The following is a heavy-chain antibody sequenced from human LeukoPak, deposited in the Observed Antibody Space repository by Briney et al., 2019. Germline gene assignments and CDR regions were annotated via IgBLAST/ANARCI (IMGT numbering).Heavy chain of an antibody. CDR2: IYYSGST. CDR1: GGSISSYY. V-gene: IGHV4-59*01. CDR3: ARTYGDYFDY. J-gene: IGHJ4*02. Sequence: SETLSLTCTVSGGSISSYYWSWIRQPPGKGLEWIGYIYYSGSTNYHPSLKSRVTISVVTSKNQFSLKLSSVTAADTAVYYCARTYGDYFDYWGQGTLVTVSS. D-gene: IGHD4-17*01.